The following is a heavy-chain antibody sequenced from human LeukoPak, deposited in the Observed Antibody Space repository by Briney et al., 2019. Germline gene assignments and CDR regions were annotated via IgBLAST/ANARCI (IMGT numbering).Heavy chain of an antibody. V-gene: IGHV3-30*03. CDR3: ARVLSGSFDY. Sequence: GGSLRLSCAASGFTFSSYSMNWVRQAPGKGLEWVAVISYDGSNKYYADSVKGRFTISRDNSKNTLYLQMNSLRAEDTAVYYCARVLSGSFDYWGQGTLVTVSS. CDR2: ISYDGSNK. CDR1: GFTFSSYS. D-gene: IGHD1-26*01. J-gene: IGHJ4*02.